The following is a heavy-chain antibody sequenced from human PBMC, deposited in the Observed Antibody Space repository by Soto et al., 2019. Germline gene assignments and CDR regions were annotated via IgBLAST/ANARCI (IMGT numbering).Heavy chain of an antibody. J-gene: IGHJ4*02. D-gene: IGHD6-13*01. CDR3: AKDNSSSWYGTFDY. CDR1: GFTFDDYA. CDR2: ISWNSGSI. V-gene: IGHV3-9*03. Sequence: EVQLVESGGGLVQPGRSLRLSCAASGFTFDDYAMHWVRQAPGKGLEWVSGISWNSGSIGYADSVKGRFTISRDNAKNSLYLQMNSLRAEDMALYYCAKDNSSSWYGTFDYWGQGTLVTVSS.